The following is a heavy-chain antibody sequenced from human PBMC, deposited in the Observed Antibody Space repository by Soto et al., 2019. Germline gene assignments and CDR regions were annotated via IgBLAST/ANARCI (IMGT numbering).Heavy chain of an antibody. D-gene: IGHD2-2*01. Sequence: QVQLVESGGGVVQPGRSLRLSCAASGFTFSSYGMHWVRQAPGKGLEWVAVIWYDGSNKYYADSVKGRFTISRDNSKNTLYLQMNSLRAEDTAVYYCARDLNCISTSCYPWGYNWFDPWGQGTLVTVSS. V-gene: IGHV3-33*01. CDR2: IWYDGSNK. J-gene: IGHJ5*02. CDR3: ARDLNCISTSCYPWGYNWFDP. CDR1: GFTFSSYG.